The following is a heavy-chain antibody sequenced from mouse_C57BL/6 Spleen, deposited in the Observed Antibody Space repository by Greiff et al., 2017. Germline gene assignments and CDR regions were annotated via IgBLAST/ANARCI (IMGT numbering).Heavy chain of an antibody. CDR3: ARDLYYYGSRSWFAY. CDR1: GYSITSGYD. J-gene: IGHJ3*01. V-gene: IGHV3-1*01. D-gene: IGHD1-1*01. CDR2: ISYSGST. Sequence: EVQGVESGPGMVKPSQSLSLTCTVTGYSITSGYDWHWIRHFPGNKLEWMGYISYSGSTNSNPSLKSRISITHDTSKNHFFLKLNSVTTEDTATYYCARDLYYYGSRSWFAYWGQGTLVTVSA.